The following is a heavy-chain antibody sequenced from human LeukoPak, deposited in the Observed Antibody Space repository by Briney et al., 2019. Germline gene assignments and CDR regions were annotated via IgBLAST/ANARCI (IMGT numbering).Heavy chain of an antibody. V-gene: IGHV3-23*01. D-gene: IGHD3/OR15-3a*01. J-gene: IGHJ4*02. Sequence: GGSLRLSCAASGFTFSSYAMSWVRQAPGKGLEWVSAISGSGGSTYFADSVKGRFTISRDNSKNTLYLQMNSLRAEDTAVYYCAKGRRGFGLDAAQFDYWGQGTLVTVSS. CDR2: ISGSGGST. CDR1: GFTFSSYA. CDR3: AKGRRGFGLDAAQFDY.